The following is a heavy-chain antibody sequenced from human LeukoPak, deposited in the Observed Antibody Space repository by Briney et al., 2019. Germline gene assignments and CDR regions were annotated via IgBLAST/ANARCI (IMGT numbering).Heavy chain of an antibody. D-gene: IGHD4-17*01. CDR3: ARTPKASYYGDISGLPCLDY. Sequence: ASVKVSCKASGYTFTGYYMHWVRQAPGQGLEWMGWINPNSGGTNYAQKLQGRVTMTTDTSTSTAYMELRSLRSDDTAVYYCARTPKASYYGDISGLPCLDYWGQGTLVTVSS. CDR2: INPNSGGT. V-gene: IGHV1-2*02. CDR1: GYTFTGYY. J-gene: IGHJ4*02.